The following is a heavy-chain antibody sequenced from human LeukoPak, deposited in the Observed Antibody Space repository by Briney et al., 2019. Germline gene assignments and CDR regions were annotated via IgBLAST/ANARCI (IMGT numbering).Heavy chain of an antibody. Sequence: GASVKVSCKASGYTFTSYYMHWVRQAPGQGLEWMGTINPSGGSTSYAQKFQGRVTMTRDTSTSTVYMELSSLRSEDTAVYYCARDSFGGSCYPPGYYYMDVWRKGTTVTVSS. CDR1: GYTFTSYY. CDR3: ARDSFGGSCYPPGYYYMDV. J-gene: IGHJ6*03. V-gene: IGHV1-46*01. CDR2: INPSGGST. D-gene: IGHD2-15*01.